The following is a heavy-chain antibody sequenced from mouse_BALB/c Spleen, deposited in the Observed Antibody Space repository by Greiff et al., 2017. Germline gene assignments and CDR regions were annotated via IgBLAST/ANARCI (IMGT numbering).Heavy chain of an antibody. D-gene: IGHD2-4*01. CDR1: GFTFSSFG. CDR2: ISSGSSTI. CDR3: ARSPLRLYAMDY. Sequence: EVKVEESGGGLVQPGGSRKLSCAASGFTFSSFGMHWVRQAPEKGLEWVAYISSGSSTIYYADTVKGRFTISRDNPKNTLFLQMTSLRSEDTAMYYCARSPLRLYAMDYWGQGTSVTVSS. J-gene: IGHJ4*01. V-gene: IGHV5-17*02.